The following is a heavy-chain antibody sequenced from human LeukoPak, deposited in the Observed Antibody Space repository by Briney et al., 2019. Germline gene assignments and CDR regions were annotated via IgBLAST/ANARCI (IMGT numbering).Heavy chain of an antibody. Sequence: SETLSLTCTVSGGSISSYYWSWIRQPPGKGLEWIGYIYYSGSTNYNPSLKSRVTISVDTSKNQFSLKLSSVTAADTAVYYCATTPSGYHRSSWLDPWGQGTLVTVSS. D-gene: IGHD3-22*01. J-gene: IGHJ5*02. V-gene: IGHV4-59*08. CDR3: ATTPSGYHRSSWLDP. CDR1: GGSISSYY. CDR2: IYYSGST.